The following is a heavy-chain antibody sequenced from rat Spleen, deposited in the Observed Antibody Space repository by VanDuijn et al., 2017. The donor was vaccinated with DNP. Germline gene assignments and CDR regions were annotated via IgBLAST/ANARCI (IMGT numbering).Heavy chain of an antibody. CDR2: ISYSGST. Sequence: EVQLQESGPGLVKHSQSLSLTCSVTGYSITSNYWGWIRKFPGNKMEYIGHISYSGSTNYNPSLKSRFSITRYTSKNQFFLQLNSVTTEDTATYYCARWSRYFDYWGQGVMVTVSS. V-gene: IGHV3-1*01. CDR3: ARWSRYFDY. CDR1: GYSITSNY. J-gene: IGHJ2*01. D-gene: IGHD1-1*01.